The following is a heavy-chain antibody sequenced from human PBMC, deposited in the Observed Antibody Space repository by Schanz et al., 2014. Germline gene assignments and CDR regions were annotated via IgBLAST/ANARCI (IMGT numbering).Heavy chain of an antibody. J-gene: IGHJ4*02. Sequence: EVQLVESGGGLVQPGGSLRLSCAASGFTFGNFFMSWVRQAPGKGLEWVANIKQDGIEKYYVDSVKGRFTISRDNAKNSLYLQMNSLRAEDTAVYYCAKGSVVVVAATLPFDYWGQGTLVTVSS. CDR2: IKQDGIEK. CDR3: AKGSVVVVAATLPFDY. CDR1: GFTFGNFF. D-gene: IGHD2-15*01. V-gene: IGHV3-7*03.